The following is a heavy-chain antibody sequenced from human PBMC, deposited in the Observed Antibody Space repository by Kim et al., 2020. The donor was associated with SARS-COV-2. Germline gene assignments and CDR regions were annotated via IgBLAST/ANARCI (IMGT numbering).Heavy chain of an antibody. CDR3: ARGGRGKHKAMVRGVIRFDP. CDR2: INHSGST. D-gene: IGHD3-10*01. Sequence: SETLSLTCAVYGGSFSGYYWSWIRQPPGKGLEWIGEINHSGSTNYNPSLKSRVTISVDTSKNQFSLKLSSVTAADTAVYYCARGGRGKHKAMVRGVIRFDPWGQGTLVTVSS. CDR1: GGSFSGYY. V-gene: IGHV4-34*01. J-gene: IGHJ5*02.